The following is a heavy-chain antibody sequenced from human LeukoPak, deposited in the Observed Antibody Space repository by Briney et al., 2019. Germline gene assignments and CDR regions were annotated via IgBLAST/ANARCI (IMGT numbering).Heavy chain of an antibody. Sequence: ASMKVSCKASGYTFTGYYMHWVRQAPGQGLEWMGWISAYNGNTNYAQKLQGRVTMTTDTSTSTAYMELRSLRSDDTAVYYCAREPYGVWGSYDYWGQGTLVTVSS. V-gene: IGHV1-18*04. CDR3: AREPYGVWGSYDY. CDR1: GYTFTGYY. J-gene: IGHJ4*02. D-gene: IGHD3-16*01. CDR2: ISAYNGNT.